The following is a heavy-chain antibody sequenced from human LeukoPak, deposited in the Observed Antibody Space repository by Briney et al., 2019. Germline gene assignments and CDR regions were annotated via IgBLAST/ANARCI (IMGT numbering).Heavy chain of an antibody. CDR3: ARDIVVVPAAICDY. J-gene: IGHJ4*02. CDR1: GFTFSSHN. Sequence: PGGSLRRSCAASGFTFSSHNMNWVRQAPGRGRGWVSYISGSSSTIYYADSVKGRFTISRDNAKNSLYLQMNSLRAEDTAVYYCARDIVVVPAAICDYWGQGTLVTVSS. CDR2: ISGSSSTI. D-gene: IGHD2-2*01. V-gene: IGHV3-48*04.